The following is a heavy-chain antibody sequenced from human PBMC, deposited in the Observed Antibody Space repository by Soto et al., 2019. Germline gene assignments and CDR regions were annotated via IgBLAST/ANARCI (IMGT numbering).Heavy chain of an antibody. CDR3: AKDTGPN. Sequence: GGSLRLSCAASGFTFDNYAMRWVRQAPGKGLEWVSGISWNSNTIAYADSVKGRFTISRDNAKNSLYLQMNSLRAEDTAFYYCAKDTGPNWGQGTLVTVSS. CDR2: ISWNSNTI. CDR1: GFTFDNYA. V-gene: IGHV3-9*01. J-gene: IGHJ4*02.